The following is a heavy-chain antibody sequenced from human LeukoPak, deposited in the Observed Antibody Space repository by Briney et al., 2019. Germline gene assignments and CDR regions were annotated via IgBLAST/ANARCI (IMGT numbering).Heavy chain of an antibody. J-gene: IGHJ4*02. V-gene: IGHV3-30*02. Sequence: GGSLRLSCAASGFAFSSYGMHWVRQAPGKGLEWVAFIRYDGSNKYYADSVKGRFTISRDNSKNTLYLQMNSLRAEDTAVYYCASLPPPYDSSGYYLDYWGQGTLVTVSS. CDR2: IRYDGSNK. CDR1: GFAFSSYG. CDR3: ASLPPPYDSSGYYLDY. D-gene: IGHD3-22*01.